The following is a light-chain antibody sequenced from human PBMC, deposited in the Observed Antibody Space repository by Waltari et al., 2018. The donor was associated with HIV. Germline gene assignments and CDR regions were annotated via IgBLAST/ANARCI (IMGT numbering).Light chain of an antibody. V-gene: IGKV3-15*01. CDR2: GAS. J-gene: IGKJ2*01. CDR3: QQYNNWPPLYT. CDR1: QSVNTN. Sequence: DIVMTQSPATLSVSPGERASLSCRASQSVNTNLAWYQHKPGQAHRLLIHGASTRAAGVPARFSGSGSGTDFTLTISSLQSEDFAIYYCQQYNNWPPLYTFGQGTKLEIK.